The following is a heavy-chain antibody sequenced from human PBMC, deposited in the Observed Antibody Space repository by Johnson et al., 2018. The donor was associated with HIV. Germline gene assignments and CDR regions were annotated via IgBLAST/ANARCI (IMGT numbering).Heavy chain of an antibody. V-gene: IGHV3-30*04. D-gene: IGHD4-17*01. CDR2: ISYDGSNK. J-gene: IGHJ3*01. Sequence: VQLVESGGGVVQPGRSLRLSCAASGFTFSSYAMHWVRQAPGKGLEWVAVISYDGSNKYYADSVKGRFTISRDNSKNTLYLQMNSLRAEDTAVYYCARSPEIGDRLWRAFDVWGQGTMVTVSS. CDR3: ARSPEIGDRLWRAFDV. CDR1: GFTFSSYA.